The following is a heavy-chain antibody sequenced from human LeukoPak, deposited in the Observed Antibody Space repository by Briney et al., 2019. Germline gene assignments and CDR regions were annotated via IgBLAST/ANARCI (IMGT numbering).Heavy chain of an antibody. CDR3: AKSIDALQLWTLTEY. CDR1: GFTFSSYG. D-gene: IGHD5-18*01. V-gene: IGHV3-30*02. J-gene: IGHJ4*02. Sequence: LGGSLRLSCAASGFTFSSYGMSRVRQAPGKGLEWVAFILYDGSNKYYADSVKGRFTISRDNSKNTLYLQMSSLRPEDTAVYFCAKSIDALQLWTLTEYWGQGTLVTVSS. CDR2: ILYDGSNK.